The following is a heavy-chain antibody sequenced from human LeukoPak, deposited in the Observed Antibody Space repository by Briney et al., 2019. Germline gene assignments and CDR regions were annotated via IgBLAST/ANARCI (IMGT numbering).Heavy chain of an antibody. CDR2: ISYDGSNK. CDR3: ARHSGSYYEALFDP. J-gene: IGHJ5*02. D-gene: IGHD1-26*01. V-gene: IGHV3-30*03. Sequence: GGSLRLSCAASGFTFSSYSMNWVRQAPGKGLEWVAVISYDGSNKYYADSVKGRFTISRDNSKNTLYLQMNSLRAEDTAVYYCARHSGSYYEALFDPWGQGTLVTVSS. CDR1: GFTFSSYS.